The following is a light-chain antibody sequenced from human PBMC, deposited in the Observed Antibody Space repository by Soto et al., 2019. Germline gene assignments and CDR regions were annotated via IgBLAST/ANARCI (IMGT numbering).Light chain of an antibody. CDR3: QQYNNWPQT. CDR1: QSVSGY. CDR2: GAS. J-gene: IGKJ1*01. V-gene: IGKV3-15*01. Sequence: LVMTQFPATLSESPGERVTLSCRASQSVSGYLAWYQQKPGQAPRLLIYGASTRATGIPARFSGSGSGTEFTLTISRLQSEDFEVYYCQQYNNWPQTFGQGTKVDIK.